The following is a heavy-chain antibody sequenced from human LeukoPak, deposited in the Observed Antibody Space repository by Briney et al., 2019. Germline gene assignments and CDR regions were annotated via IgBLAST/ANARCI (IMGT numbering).Heavy chain of an antibody. D-gene: IGHD5-24*01. Sequence: GASVKVSCKASGYTFTSYGISWVRQAPGQGLEWMGWISAYNGNTNYAQKLQGRVTMTTDTSTSTAYMELRSLRSDDTAVYYCARTPRMATIGYFDYWGQGTLVTVSS. J-gene: IGHJ4*02. V-gene: IGHV1-18*01. CDR3: ARTPRMATIGYFDY. CDR1: GYTFTSYG. CDR2: ISAYNGNT.